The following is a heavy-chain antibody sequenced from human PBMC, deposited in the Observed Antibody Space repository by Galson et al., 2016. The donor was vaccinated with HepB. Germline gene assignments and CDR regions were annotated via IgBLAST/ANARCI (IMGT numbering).Heavy chain of an antibody. Sequence: SLRLSCAASGFTLRNYVIHWVRQTPGKGLEWVTLISHDGNTKYYADSVKGRFTISRDNSKNTLFLEMNSLSAEDTAVYFCVREMYGLPFDLWGQGTLVTVSS. J-gene: IGHJ4*02. D-gene: IGHD2-8*01. CDR3: VREMYGLPFDL. CDR1: GFTLRNYV. V-gene: IGHV3-30-3*01. CDR2: ISHDGNTK.